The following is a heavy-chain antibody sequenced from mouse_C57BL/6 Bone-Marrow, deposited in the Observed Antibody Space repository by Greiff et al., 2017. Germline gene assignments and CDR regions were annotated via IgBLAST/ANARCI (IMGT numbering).Heavy chain of an antibody. CDR3: ARETYGSSFAY. Sequence: EVKLVESGGGLVKPGGSLKLSCAASGFTFSDYGMHWVRQAPEKGLEWVAYISSGSSTIYYADTVKGRFTISRDNAKNTLFLQMTSLRSEDTAMYYCARETYGSSFAYWGQGTLVTVSA. CDR2: ISSGSSTI. CDR1: GFTFSDYG. D-gene: IGHD1-1*01. V-gene: IGHV5-17*01. J-gene: IGHJ3*01.